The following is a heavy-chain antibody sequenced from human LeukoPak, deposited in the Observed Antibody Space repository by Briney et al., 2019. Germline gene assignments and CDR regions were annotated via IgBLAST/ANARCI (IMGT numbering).Heavy chain of an antibody. CDR1: GGSLSTYY. V-gene: IGHV4-4*07. D-gene: IGHD3-22*01. J-gene: IGHJ4*02. CDR3: ARDLDTYCYDSSGYYPQLGY. Sequence: SETLSLTCTVSGGSLSTYYWSWIRQPAGKGLEWVGRIYTGGSTNYNPSLESRVTMSVDTSKNQCSLKLSSVTAADTAVSYSARDLDTYCYDSSGYYPQLGYWGQGTLVTVSS. CDR2: IYTGGST.